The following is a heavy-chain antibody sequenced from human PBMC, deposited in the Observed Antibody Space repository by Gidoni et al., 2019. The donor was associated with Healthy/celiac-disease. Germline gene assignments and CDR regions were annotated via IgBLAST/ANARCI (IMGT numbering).Heavy chain of an antibody. V-gene: IGHV4-39*01. D-gene: IGHD3-10*01. Sequence: QLQLQESGPGLVKPSETLSLTCTVSGGSISSSSYYWGWIRQPPGKGLEWIGSIYYSGSTYYNPSLKSRVTISVDTSKNQFSLKLSSVTAADTAVYYCARHYYYGSGSQIDYWGQGTLVTVSS. J-gene: IGHJ4*02. CDR3: ARHYYYGSGSQIDY. CDR2: IYYSGST. CDR1: GGSISSSSYY.